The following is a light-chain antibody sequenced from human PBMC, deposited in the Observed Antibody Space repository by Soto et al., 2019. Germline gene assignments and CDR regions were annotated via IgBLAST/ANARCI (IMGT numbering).Light chain of an antibody. J-gene: IGKJ4*01. CDR2: DAF. CDR1: QSVGSY. CDR3: QQRSNWPPLT. Sequence: EIVLTQSPATLSLSPGERATLSCRASQSVGSYFAWYQQKPGQAPRLLIYDAFSRATGIPARFSGSGSGTDFTLTISSLEPEDFAVYYCQQRSNWPPLTFGGGTKVEIK. V-gene: IGKV3-11*01.